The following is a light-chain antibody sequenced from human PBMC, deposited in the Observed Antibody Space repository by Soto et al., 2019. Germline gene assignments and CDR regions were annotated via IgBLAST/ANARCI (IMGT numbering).Light chain of an antibody. CDR3: QQYNSYPRT. CDR2: DAS. J-gene: IGKJ1*01. Sequence: DIQMTQSPSTLSASVGDRVTITCRASQSISNWLAWYQQKPGKAPKLLIYDASSLESGVPSRFSGSGSGTGFTLTISRLQPDDFATYYCQQYNSYPRTFGQGTKVEIK. V-gene: IGKV1-5*01. CDR1: QSISNW.